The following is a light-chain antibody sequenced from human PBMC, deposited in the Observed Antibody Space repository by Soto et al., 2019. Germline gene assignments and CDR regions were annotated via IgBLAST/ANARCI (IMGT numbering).Light chain of an antibody. Sequence: DIQMTQSPSSLSTSVGDRVTITCRASQYINNYLNWYQQKTGKAPKLLIFAAYNLQSGVPSRFSGSGSGTELTLTISSLQPEDFATYYCQQSYSTPPYTFGQGTKLDMK. V-gene: IGKV1-39*01. CDR1: QYINNY. CDR2: AAY. J-gene: IGKJ2*01. CDR3: QQSYSTPPYT.